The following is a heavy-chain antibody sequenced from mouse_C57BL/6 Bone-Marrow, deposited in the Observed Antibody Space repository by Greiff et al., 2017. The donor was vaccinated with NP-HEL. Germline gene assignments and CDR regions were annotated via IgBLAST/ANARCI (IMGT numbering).Heavy chain of an antibody. CDR1: GYTFTDHT. CDR3: YITTVVAPHYYAMDY. D-gene: IGHD1-1*01. CDR2: IYPRDGST. J-gene: IGHJ4*01. V-gene: IGHV1-78*01. Sequence: VQLQQSDAELVKPGASVKISCKVSGYTFTDHTIHWMKQRPEQGLEWIGYIYPRDGSTKYNEKFKGKATLTADKSSSTAYMQLNSLTSEDSAVYFCYITTVVAPHYYAMDYWGQGTSVTVSS.